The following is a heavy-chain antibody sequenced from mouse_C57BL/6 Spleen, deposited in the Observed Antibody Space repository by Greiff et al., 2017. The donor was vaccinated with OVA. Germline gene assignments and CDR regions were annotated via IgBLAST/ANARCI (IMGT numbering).Heavy chain of an antibody. J-gene: IGHJ2*01. CDR2: ISYDGSN. V-gene: IGHV3-6*01. CDR1: GYSITSGYY. D-gene: IGHD3-1*01. Sequence: EVQLVESGPGLVKPSQSLSLTCSVTGYSITSGYYWNWIRQFPGNKLEWMGYISYDGSNNYNPSLKNRISITRDTSKNQFFLKLNSVTTEDTATYYCARDRAYFDYWGQGTTLTVSS. CDR3: ARDRAYFDY.